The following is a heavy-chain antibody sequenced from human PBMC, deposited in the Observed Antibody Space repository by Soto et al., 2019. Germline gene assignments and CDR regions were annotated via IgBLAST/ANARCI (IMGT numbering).Heavy chain of an antibody. J-gene: IGHJ6*03. Sequence: ASVKVSCKASGYTFTSYGISWVRQAPGQGLEWMGWISAYNGNTNYAQKLQGRVTMTTDTSTSTAYMELRSLRSDDTAVYYCARDWYCSSSWYGLNYYYYMDVWGKGTTVTVSS. D-gene: IGHD6-13*01. CDR3: ARDWYCSSSWYGLNYYYYMDV. CDR1: GYTFTSYG. CDR2: ISAYNGNT. V-gene: IGHV1-18*01.